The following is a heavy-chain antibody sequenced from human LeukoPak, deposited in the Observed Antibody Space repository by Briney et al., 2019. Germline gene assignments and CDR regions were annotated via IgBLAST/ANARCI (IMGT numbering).Heavy chain of an antibody. CDR1: TLIFSNYA. CDR3: ASQGGLLWFGELSGGMDV. CDR2: IRYDGSDK. D-gene: IGHD3-10*01. J-gene: IGHJ6*02. Sequence: GGSLRLSCAASTLIFSNYAIHWVRQAPGKGLEWVAVIRYDGSDKYYADSVKGRFTISRDNSKNTLYLQMDSLRPEDTAVYYCASQGGLLWFGELSGGMDVWGQGTTVTVSS. V-gene: IGHV3-30*04.